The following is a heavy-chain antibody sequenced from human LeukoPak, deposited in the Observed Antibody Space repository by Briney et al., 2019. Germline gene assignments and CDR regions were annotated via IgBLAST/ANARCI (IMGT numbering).Heavy chain of an antibody. V-gene: IGHV4-38-2*02. CDR3: ARGVNSGYFDY. CDR1: GYSISSGYY. J-gene: IGHJ4*02. CDR2: IYHSGST. D-gene: IGHD1-26*01. Sequence: PSETLSLTCTVSGYSISSGYYWGWIRQPPGKGLEWIGSIYHSGSTYYNPSLKSRVTISVDTSKNQFSLKLSSVTAADTAVYYCARGVNSGYFDYCGQGTLVTVSS.